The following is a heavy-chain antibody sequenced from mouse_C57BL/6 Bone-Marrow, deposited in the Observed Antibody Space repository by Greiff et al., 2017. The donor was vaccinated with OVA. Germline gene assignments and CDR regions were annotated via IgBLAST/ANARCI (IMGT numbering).Heavy chain of an antibody. J-gene: IGHJ1*03. CDR2: INPNYGTT. D-gene: IGHD2-4*01. CDR1: GYSFTDYN. Sequence: EVKLVESGPELVKPGASVKISCKASGYSFTDYNMNWVKQSNGKSLEWIGVINPNYGTTSYNQKFKGKATLTVDQSSSTAYMQLNSLTSEDSAVYYCVYDYDFWYFDVWGTGTTVTVSS. CDR3: VYDYDFWYFDV. V-gene: IGHV1-39*01.